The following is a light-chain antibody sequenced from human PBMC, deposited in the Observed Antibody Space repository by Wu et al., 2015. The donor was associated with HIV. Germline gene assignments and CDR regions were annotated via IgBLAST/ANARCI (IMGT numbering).Light chain of an antibody. Sequence: DIQMTQSPSTLPASIGDRVTITCRASQSISSWLAWYQQKPGKAPKLLIYKASTLESGVPSRFSGSGSGTEFTLTISSLQSEDFAVYYCQLSNNWPWTFGQGTKVEIK. CDR3: QLSNNWPWT. CDR1: QSISSW. J-gene: IGKJ1*01. V-gene: IGKV1-5*03. CDR2: KAS.